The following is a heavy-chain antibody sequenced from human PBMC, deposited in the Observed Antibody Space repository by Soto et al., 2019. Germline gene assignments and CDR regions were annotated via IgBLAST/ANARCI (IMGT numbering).Heavy chain of an antibody. CDR3: ARGGCRGGSCYDYYYGMDV. CDR2: IWDDGSNK. Sequence: QVQLVESGGGVVQPGRSLRLSCAASGFSFSSYGMHWVRQAPGKGLEWVAVIWDDGSNKYYADSVKGRFTISRYNSKNTLYLPVHCLRAEDMAVYYCARGGCRGGSCYDYYYGMDVWGQGTTVTVS. V-gene: IGHV3-33*01. CDR1: GFSFSSYG. J-gene: IGHJ6*02. D-gene: IGHD2-15*01.